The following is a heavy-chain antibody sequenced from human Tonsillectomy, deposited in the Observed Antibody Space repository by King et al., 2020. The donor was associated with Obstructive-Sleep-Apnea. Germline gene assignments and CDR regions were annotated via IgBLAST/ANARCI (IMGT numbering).Heavy chain of an antibody. J-gene: IGHJ5*02. D-gene: IGHD1-1*01. CDR2: INQDGSEK. CDR3: ARGWKMFDP. V-gene: IGHV3-7*01. Sequence: VQLVESGGGLVPPGGSLRLSCAASGFPFSSSWMSWVRQAPGKGLEWVANINQDGSEKYYVDSVKGRFTISRDNAKNSLYLQMNSLRVEDTAVYYCARGWKMFDPWGQGTLVTVSS. CDR1: GFPFSSSW.